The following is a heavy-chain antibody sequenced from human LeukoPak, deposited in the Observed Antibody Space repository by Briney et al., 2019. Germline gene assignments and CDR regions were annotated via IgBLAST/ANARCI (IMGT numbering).Heavy chain of an antibody. V-gene: IGHV4-4*08. CDR2: IDKSGST. D-gene: IGHD6-19*01. J-gene: IGHJ4*02. CDR3: ASGAGWLFDY. CDR1: GGHIDSVY. Sequence: AEALSLTCSVSGGHIDSVYWDWIRQPPGEGLGRIGYIDKSGSTKYKPSFQSRITMSRDTSKKQFSLKLTSVTAADTAMYSCASGAGWLFDYWGQGTLVSVSS.